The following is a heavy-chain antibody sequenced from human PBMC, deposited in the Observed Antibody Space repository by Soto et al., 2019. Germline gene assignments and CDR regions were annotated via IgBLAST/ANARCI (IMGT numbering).Heavy chain of an antibody. D-gene: IGHD2-15*01. V-gene: IGHV1-8*01. CDR3: ARDVTLYCSGGSCSYMDV. Sequence: ASVKVSCKASGYTFTSYDINWVRQATGQGLEWMGWMNPNSGNTGYAQKFQGRVTMTRNTSISTAYMELSSLRSEDTAVYYCARDVTLYCSGGSCSYMDVWGKGTTVTVSS. CDR2: MNPNSGNT. J-gene: IGHJ6*03. CDR1: GYTFTSYD.